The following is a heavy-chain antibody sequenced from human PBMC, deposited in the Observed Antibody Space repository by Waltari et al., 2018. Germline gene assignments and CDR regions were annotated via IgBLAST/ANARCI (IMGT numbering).Heavy chain of an antibody. CDR3: ARDRIAAAGTQDMYYYYYGMDV. CDR1: GYTFTGYY. Sequence: QVQLVQSGAEVKKPGASVKVSCKASGYTFTGYYMHWVRQAPAQGLEWMGRINPNSGGTNYAQKFRGWVTMTRDTSISTAYMELSRLRSDDTAVYYCARDRIAAAGTQDMYYYYYGMDVWGQGTTVTVSS. V-gene: IGHV1-2*04. J-gene: IGHJ6*02. CDR2: INPNSGGT. D-gene: IGHD6-13*01.